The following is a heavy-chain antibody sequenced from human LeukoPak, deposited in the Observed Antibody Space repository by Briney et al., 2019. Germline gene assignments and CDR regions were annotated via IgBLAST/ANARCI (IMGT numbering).Heavy chain of an antibody. V-gene: IGHV3-7*01. CDR1: GFTFSSYW. J-gene: IGHJ4*02. D-gene: IGHD5-18*01. CDR2: IKQDGSEK. CDR3: ARGVFGYSYGFGLDY. Sequence: GGSLRPSCAASGFTFSSYWMSWVRQAPGKGLEWVANIKQDGSEKYYVDSVKGRFTISRDNAKNSLYLQMNSLRAEDTAVYYCARGVFGYSYGFGLDYWGQGTLVTVSS.